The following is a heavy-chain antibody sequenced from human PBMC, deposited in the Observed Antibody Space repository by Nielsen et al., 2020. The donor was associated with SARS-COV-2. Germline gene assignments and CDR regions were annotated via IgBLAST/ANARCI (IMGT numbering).Heavy chain of an antibody. Sequence: SETLSLTCAVSGGSISSSNWWSWVRPPPGKGLEWIGEIYHSGSTNYNPSLKSRVTISVDTSKNQFSLKLSSVTAADTAVYYCARTPYCTRGICYLRWDFDLWGRGTLVTVSS. CDR3: ARTPYCTRGICYLRWDFDL. D-gene: IGHD2-8*01. CDR1: GGSISSSNW. V-gene: IGHV4-4*02. J-gene: IGHJ2*01. CDR2: IYHSGST.